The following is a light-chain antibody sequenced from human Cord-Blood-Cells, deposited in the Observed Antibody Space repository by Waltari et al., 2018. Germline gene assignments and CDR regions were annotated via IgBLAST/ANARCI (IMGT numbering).Light chain of an antibody. V-gene: IGLV1-44*01. CDR3: AAWDDSLNGYV. CDR1: SPHLGSNT. Sequence: QSVLTQPPSASVTPGQRVTISCSGSSPHLGSNTVTWYQQLPGTAPKLLIYSNNQRPSGVPDRFSGSKSGTSASLAISGLQSEDEADYYCAAWDDSLNGYVFGTGTKVTVL. CDR2: SNN. J-gene: IGLJ1*01.